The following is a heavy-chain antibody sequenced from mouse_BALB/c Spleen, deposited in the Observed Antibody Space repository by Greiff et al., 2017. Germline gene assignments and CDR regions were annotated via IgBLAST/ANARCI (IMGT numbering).Heavy chain of an antibody. CDR2: IDPENGNT. V-gene: IGHV14-1*02. CDR1: GFNIKDYY. Sequence: EVQLQQSGAELVRPGALVKLSCKASGFNIKDYYMHWVKQRPEQGLEWIGWIDPENGNTIYDPKFQGKASITADTSSNTAYLQLSSLTSEDTAVYYCARAYYGNYRYFDVWGAGTTVTVSS. CDR3: ARAYYGNYRYFDV. D-gene: IGHD2-10*01. J-gene: IGHJ1*01.